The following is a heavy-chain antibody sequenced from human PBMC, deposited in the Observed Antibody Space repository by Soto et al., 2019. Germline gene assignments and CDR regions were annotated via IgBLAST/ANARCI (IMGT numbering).Heavy chain of an antibody. V-gene: IGHV1-69*02. D-gene: IGHD3-16*01. CDR3: ATLGAQSDH. CDR1: GGTFSTFT. J-gene: IGHJ5*02. CDR2: IIPFLNIS. Sequence: ASVKVSCKTFGGTFSTFTINWVRQAPGQGLVWMGSIIPFLNISNNARNFLGRLTLAADESTSTAYMELQSLSPDDTAIYFCATLGAQSDHWGQGTLVTVSS.